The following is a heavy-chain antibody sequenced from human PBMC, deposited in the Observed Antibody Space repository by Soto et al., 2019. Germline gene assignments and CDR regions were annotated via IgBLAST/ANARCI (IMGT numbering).Heavy chain of an antibody. CDR1: GYSISSGYY. V-gene: IGHV4-38-2*02. Sequence: SETLSLTCSVSGYSISSGYYWGWVRQAPGKGLEWLGSVYHNGIMFHNPSFQSRVTISVDTSKNQFSLNLRSVTAADTAVYYCAALWFGELAFNYWGHGILVTVSS. J-gene: IGHJ4*01. CDR3: AALWFGELAFNY. D-gene: IGHD3-10*01. CDR2: VYHNGIM.